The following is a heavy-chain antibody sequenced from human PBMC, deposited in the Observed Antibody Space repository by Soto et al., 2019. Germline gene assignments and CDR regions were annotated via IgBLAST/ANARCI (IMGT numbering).Heavy chain of an antibody. Sequence: SVKVSCKASGGTFSSYAISWVRQAPGQGLEWMGGIIPIFGTANYAQKFQGRVTITADESTSTAYMELSSLRSEDTAVYYCAGGVITGRREVYYYYGMDVWGQGPTVTVSS. CDR3: AGGVITGRREVYYYYGMDV. CDR1: GGTFSSYA. D-gene: IGHD3-16*01. J-gene: IGHJ6*02. V-gene: IGHV1-69*13. CDR2: IIPIFGTA.